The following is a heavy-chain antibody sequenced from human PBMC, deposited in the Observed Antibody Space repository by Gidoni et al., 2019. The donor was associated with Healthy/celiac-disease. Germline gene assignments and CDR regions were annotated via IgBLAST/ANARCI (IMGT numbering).Heavy chain of an antibody. CDR1: GFTFSSYG. CDR3: ARDWYYYGSGSFPSDY. Sequence: QVQLVESGGGVVQPGRSLRLSCAASGFTFSSYGIHWVRQAPGKGLEWVAVIWYDGSNKYYADSVKGRFTISRDKSKNTLYLQMNSLRAEDTAVYYCARDWYYYGSGSFPSDYWGQGTLVTVSS. CDR2: IWYDGSNK. V-gene: IGHV3-33*01. D-gene: IGHD3-10*01. J-gene: IGHJ4*02.